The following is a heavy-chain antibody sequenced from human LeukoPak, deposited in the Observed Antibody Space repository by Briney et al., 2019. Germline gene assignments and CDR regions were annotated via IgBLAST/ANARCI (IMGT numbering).Heavy chain of an antibody. V-gene: IGHV1-2*04. CDR1: GYTFTGYY. D-gene: IGHD3-10*01. J-gene: IGHJ6*04. Sequence: ASVKVSCKAPGYTFTGYYMHWVRQAPGQGLEWMGWINPNSGGTNYAQRFQGWVTMTRDTSISTAYMELSRLRSDDTAVYYCARGPKGSGSYGMDVWGKGTTVTVSS. CDR2: INPNSGGT. CDR3: ARGPKGSGSYGMDV.